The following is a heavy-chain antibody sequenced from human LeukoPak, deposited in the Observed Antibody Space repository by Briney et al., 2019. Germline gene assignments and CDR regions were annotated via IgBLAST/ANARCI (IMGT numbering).Heavy chain of an antibody. CDR2: ISYDGSNK. D-gene: IGHD6-13*01. CDR1: GSTFSSYA. V-gene: IGHV3-30-3*01. J-gene: IGHJ3*02. CDR3: ARRDSSSWYEDAFDI. Sequence: PGGSLRLSCAASGSTFSSYAMHWVRQAPGKGLEWVAVISYDGSNKYYADSVKGRFTISRDNSKNTLYLQMNSLRAEDTAVYYCARRDSSSWYEDAFDIWGQGTMVTVSS.